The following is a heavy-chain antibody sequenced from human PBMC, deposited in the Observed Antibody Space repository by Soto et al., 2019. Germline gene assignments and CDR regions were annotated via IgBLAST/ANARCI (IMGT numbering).Heavy chain of an antibody. J-gene: IGHJ6*01. CDR1: GYTFTGYY. V-gene: IGHV1-2*04. CDR3: ARGGEDWSSNSRSGFYYYGTDV. Sequence: ASVKVSCKASGYTFTGYYMHWVRQAPGQGLEWMGWINPNSGGTNYAQKFQGWVTMTRDTFISTAYMELSRLRSDDTAVYYCARGGEDWSSNSRSGFYYYGTDVRGQGATATIGS. CDR2: INPNSGGT. D-gene: IGHD2-2*01.